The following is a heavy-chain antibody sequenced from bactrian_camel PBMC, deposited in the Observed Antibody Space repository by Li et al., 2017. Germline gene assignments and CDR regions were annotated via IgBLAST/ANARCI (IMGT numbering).Heavy chain of an antibody. V-gene: IGHV3S6*01. CDR1: GEPNGRYC. CDR3: AAKRAIGWALPCAGRDHNI. J-gene: IGHJ4*01. Sequence: HVQLVESGGGSVQNGGSLRLSCTIYGEPNGRYCLAWFRQFPGEEREGVAGLDDDESTWYTDSVKGRFTISKDNARGTLYLEMNSLTPEDTGMYFCAAKRAIGWALPCAGRDHNIWGQGTQVTVS. D-gene: IGHD5*01. CDR2: LDDDEST.